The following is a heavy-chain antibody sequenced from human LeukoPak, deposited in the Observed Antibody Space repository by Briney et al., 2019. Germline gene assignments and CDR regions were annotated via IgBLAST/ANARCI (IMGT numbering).Heavy chain of an antibody. J-gene: IGHJ5*02. CDR1: GYTFTSYG. Sequence: GASVKVSCKASGYTFTSYGISWVRQAPGQGLEWMGWISAYNGNTNYAQKFHGRVTMTTDTPTSTAYMELRSLRSDDTAVYYCATHCNGVSCYGSDGPWGQGTLVTVSS. CDR2: ISAYNGNT. V-gene: IGHV1-18*01. CDR3: ATHCNGVSCYGSDGP. D-gene: IGHD2-15*01.